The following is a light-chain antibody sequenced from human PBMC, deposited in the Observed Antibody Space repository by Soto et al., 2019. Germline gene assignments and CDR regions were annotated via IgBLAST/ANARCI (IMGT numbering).Light chain of an antibody. CDR2: DVS. CDR1: SSDVGGYNY. CDR3: SSYASSNTQV. J-gene: IGLJ2*01. Sequence: QSALTQPASVSGSPGQSITVSCTGTSSDVGGYNYVSWYQQHPGKAPKLMIYDVSNRPSGVSTRFSGSKSGNTASLTISGLQAEDEAYYYCSSYASSNTQVFGGGTKLTVL. V-gene: IGLV2-14*03.